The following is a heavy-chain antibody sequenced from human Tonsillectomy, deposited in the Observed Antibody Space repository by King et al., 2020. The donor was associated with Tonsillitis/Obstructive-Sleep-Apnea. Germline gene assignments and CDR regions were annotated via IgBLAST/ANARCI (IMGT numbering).Heavy chain of an antibody. J-gene: IGHJ4*02. CDR1: GYTFTSYG. CDR2: ISPYNGDT. Sequence: QLVQSGAEVKKPGASVKVSCKASGYTFTSYGISWVRQAPGQGLEWMGWISPYNGDTNYAQKLQGRVTMTTGTSTSTAYMELRSLRSDDTAVYYCARDSMSHYYDSSGYYTFDYWGQGTLVTVYS. D-gene: IGHD3-22*01. V-gene: IGHV1-18*01. CDR3: ARDSMSHYYDSSGYYTFDY.